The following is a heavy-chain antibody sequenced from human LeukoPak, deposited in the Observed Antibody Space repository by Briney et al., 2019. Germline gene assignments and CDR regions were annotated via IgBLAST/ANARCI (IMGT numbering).Heavy chain of an antibody. V-gene: IGHV2-70*11. CDR2: IDWDDDK. CDR3: ARIVWGQQLVPPLYYYYGMDV. J-gene: IGHJ6*02. CDR1: GFSLSTSGMC. Sequence: SGPTLVNPTQTLTLTRTFSGFSLSTSGMCVSWIRQPPGKALEWLARIDWDDDKYYSTSLKTRLTISKDTSKNQVVLTMTNMDPVDTATYYCARIVWGQQLVPPLYYYYGMDVWGQGTTVTVSS. D-gene: IGHD6-13*01.